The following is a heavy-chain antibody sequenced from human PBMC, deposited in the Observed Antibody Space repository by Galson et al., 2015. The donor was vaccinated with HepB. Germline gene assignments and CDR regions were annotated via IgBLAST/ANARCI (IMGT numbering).Heavy chain of an antibody. CDR3: ARGILRGDCSGGSCLYSYYYYGMDV. V-gene: IGHV3-13*05. D-gene: IGHD2-15*01. Sequence: SLRLSCAASGFTFSSYDMHWVRQATGKGLEWVSAIGTAGDPYYPGSVKGRFTIFRENAKNSLYLQMNSLRAGDTAVYYCARGILRGDCSGGSCLYSYYYYGMDVWGQGTTVAVSS. CDR2: IGTAGDP. CDR1: GFTFSSYD. J-gene: IGHJ6*02.